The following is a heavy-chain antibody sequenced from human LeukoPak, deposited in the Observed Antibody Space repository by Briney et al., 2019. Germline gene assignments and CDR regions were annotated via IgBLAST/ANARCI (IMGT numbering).Heavy chain of an antibody. V-gene: IGHV4-39*07. D-gene: IGHD2-15*01. CDR1: GGSISSNNYY. CDR2: VYYGGYT. J-gene: IGHJ4*02. Sequence: SETLSLTCTVSGGSISSNNYYWGWIRQPPGKGLEWIGSVYYGGYTYYNPSLKSRVTISVDKSKNQFSLKLSSVTTADTAVYYCAREVWWYCSGGSCYYFDYWGQGTLVTVSS. CDR3: AREVWWYCSGGSCYYFDY.